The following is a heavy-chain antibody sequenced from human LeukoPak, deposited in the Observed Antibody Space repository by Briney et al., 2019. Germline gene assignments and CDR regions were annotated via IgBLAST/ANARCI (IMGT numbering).Heavy chain of an antibody. Sequence: GESLKISCKGSGYIFTNYWIGWVRQMPGKGLEWMGIIYPGDSDTRYSPSFQGQVTISADKSISTTYLQRSSLKASDTAMFYCARGEMTTVTTRGIYYFDYWGQGTLVTVSS. CDR1: GYIFTNYW. CDR3: ARGEMTTVTTRGIYYFDY. V-gene: IGHV5-51*01. CDR2: IYPGDSDT. J-gene: IGHJ4*02. D-gene: IGHD4-17*01.